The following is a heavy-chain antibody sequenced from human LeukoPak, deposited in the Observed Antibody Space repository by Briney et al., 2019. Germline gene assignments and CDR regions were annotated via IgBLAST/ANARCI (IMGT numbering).Heavy chain of an antibody. V-gene: IGHV1-2*02. D-gene: IGHD3-9*01. CDR2: INPNSGGT. J-gene: IGHJ4*02. CDR3: VRDTDFDWLLYYFDY. CDR1: GYTFTGYY. Sequence: ASVKVSCKASGYTFTGYYMHWVRQAPGQGLEWMGWINPNSGGTNYAQKFQGRVTMTRDTSISTAYMELSRLRSDDTAVYYCVRDTDFDWLLYYFDYWGQGTLVTVSS.